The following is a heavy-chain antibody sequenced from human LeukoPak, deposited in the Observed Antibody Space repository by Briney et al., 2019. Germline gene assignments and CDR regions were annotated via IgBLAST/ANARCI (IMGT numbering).Heavy chain of an antibody. CDR3: ARAYHNWYFDL. V-gene: IGHV4-34*01. CDR2: ISPSAIT. CDR1: GGSFSGYY. D-gene: IGHD2-2*01. J-gene: IGHJ2*01. Sequence: SETLSLTCAVYGGSFSGYYWSWIRQPPGKGLEWIGEISPSAITHYNPSLKSRVTMSIDTSKNQFSLRLTSVTAADTALYYCARAYHNWYFDLWGRGTRVTVSS.